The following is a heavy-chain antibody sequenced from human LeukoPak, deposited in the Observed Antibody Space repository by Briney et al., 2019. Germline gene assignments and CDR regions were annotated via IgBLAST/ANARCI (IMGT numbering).Heavy chain of an antibody. V-gene: IGHV3-73*01. D-gene: IGHD3-22*01. J-gene: IGHJ4*02. CDR2: IRSKANSYAT. Sequence: GGSLRLSCAASGFTFSGSAMHWVRQASGKGLGWVGRIRSKANSYATAYAASVKGRFTISRDDSKNTAYLQMNSLKTEDTAVYYCTRPGSSGLTVPYWGQGTLVTVSS. CDR3: TRPGSSGLTVPY. CDR1: GFTFSGSA.